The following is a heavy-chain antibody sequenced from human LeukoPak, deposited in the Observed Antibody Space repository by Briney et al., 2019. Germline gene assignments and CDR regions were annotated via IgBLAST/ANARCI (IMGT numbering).Heavy chain of an antibody. CDR3: ARVLGGYYDSSGRRSDAFDI. Sequence: SETLSLTCSVSGYSISRGNFWGWIRQPPGKGLEWIGTIYHSGATYYNPSLKSRVTISLDTSKNQFSLKLTSVTAADTAVYYCARVLGGYYDSSGRRSDAFDIWGQGTMVTVSS. CDR2: IYHSGAT. V-gene: IGHV4-38-2*02. D-gene: IGHD3-22*01. CDR1: GYSISRGNF. J-gene: IGHJ3*02.